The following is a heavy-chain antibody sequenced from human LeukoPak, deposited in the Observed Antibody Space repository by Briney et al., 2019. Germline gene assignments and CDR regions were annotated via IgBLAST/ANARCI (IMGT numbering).Heavy chain of an antibody. CDR1: GYTFTTYA. CDR3: ARVGPPTPTIAAAGTGYFQH. J-gene: IGHJ1*01. D-gene: IGHD6-13*01. Sequence: ASVKVSCKASGYTFTTYALNWVRQAPGQGLEWMGWINTNTGNPTYAQGFTGRFVFSLDTSVSTAYLQISSLKAEDTAVYYCARVGPPTPTIAAAGTGYFQHWGQGTLVTVSS. CDR2: INTNTGNP. V-gene: IGHV7-4-1*02.